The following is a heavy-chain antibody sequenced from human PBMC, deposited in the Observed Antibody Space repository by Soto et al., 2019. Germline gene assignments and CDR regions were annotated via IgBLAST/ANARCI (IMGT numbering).Heavy chain of an antibody. CDR2: IYYSGST. Sequence: SETLSLTCTVSGGSISSGDYYWSWIRQPPGKGLEWIGYIYYSGSTYYNPSLKSRVTISVDTSKNQFSLKLSSVTAADTAAYYCARVVTDAFDIWGRGTMVTVSS. CDR1: GGSISSGDYY. J-gene: IGHJ3*02. V-gene: IGHV4-30-4*01. CDR3: ARVVTDAFDI. D-gene: IGHD5-18*01.